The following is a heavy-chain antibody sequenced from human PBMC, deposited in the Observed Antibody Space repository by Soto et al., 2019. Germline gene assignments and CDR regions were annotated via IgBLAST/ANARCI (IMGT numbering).Heavy chain of an antibody. CDR3: ARGGNYFDSSDQYYPFYFDL. Sequence: LRLSCVASGFTVTDHYMSWVRQRPGQGLEWVSVIYTGGDNFYTNSVRGRFTIFRDPSKDTVYLQMNNLRVEDTASYYCARGGNYFDSSDQYYPFYFDLWGRGTLVTVSS. J-gene: IGHJ4*02. CDR2: IYTGGDN. D-gene: IGHD3-22*01. CDR1: GFTVTDHY. V-gene: IGHV3-53*01.